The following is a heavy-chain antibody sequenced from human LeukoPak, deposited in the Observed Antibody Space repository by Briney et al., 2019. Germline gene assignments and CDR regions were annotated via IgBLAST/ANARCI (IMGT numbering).Heavy chain of an antibody. CDR1: GGSFSGYY. J-gene: IGHJ5*02. Sequence: SETLSLTCAVYGGSFSGYYWSWIRQPPGKGLEWIGEINHSGSTNYNPSLKSRVTISVDTSKNQFSLKLSSVTAADTAVYYCARGRIDYSGTSCAAGSWFDPWGQGTLVTVSS. D-gene: IGHD2-2*01. V-gene: IGHV4-34*01. CDR2: INHSGST. CDR3: ARGRIDYSGTSCAAGSWFDP.